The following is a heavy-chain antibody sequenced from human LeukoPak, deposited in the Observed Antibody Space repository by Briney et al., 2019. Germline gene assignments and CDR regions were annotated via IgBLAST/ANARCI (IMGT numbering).Heavy chain of an antibody. V-gene: IGHV4-59*10. Sequence: SETLSLTCAVYGGSFSGYYWSWIRQPPGKGLEWIGRIFTSGSTNYNPSLKSRVTMSVDASKNQFSLKLSSVTAADTAVYYCARVRRAGINYYYMDVWGKGTTVTISS. CDR3: ARVRRAGINYYYMDV. J-gene: IGHJ6*03. CDR2: IFTSGST. CDR1: GGSFSGYY. D-gene: IGHD3-10*01.